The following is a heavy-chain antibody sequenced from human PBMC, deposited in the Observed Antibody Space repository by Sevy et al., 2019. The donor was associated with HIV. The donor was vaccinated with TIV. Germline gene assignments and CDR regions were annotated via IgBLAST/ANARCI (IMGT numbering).Heavy chain of an antibody. V-gene: IGHV3-30*18. Sequence: GGSLRLSCAASGFTFSSYGMHWVRQAPGKGLEWVAVISYDGSNKYYADSVKGRFTISRDNSKNTLYLQMNSLRAEDTAVYYCAKDGATMVRGVFDALDIRGQGTMVTVSS. D-gene: IGHD3-10*01. CDR1: GFTFSSYG. CDR2: ISYDGSNK. J-gene: IGHJ3*02. CDR3: AKDGATMVRGVFDALDI.